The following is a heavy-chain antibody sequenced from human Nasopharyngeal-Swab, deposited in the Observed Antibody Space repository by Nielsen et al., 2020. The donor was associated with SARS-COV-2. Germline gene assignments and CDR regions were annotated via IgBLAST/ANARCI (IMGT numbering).Heavy chain of an antibody. J-gene: IGHJ5*02. Sequence: GSLRLSCTVSGGSISSSSYYWGWICQPPGKGLEWIGSIYYSGSTYYNPSLKSRVTISVDTSKNQFSLKLSSVTAADTAVYYCARQEYLNWFDPWGQGTLVTVSS. CDR1: GGSISSSSYY. CDR3: ARQEYLNWFDP. D-gene: IGHD6-6*01. V-gene: IGHV4-39*01. CDR2: IYYSGST.